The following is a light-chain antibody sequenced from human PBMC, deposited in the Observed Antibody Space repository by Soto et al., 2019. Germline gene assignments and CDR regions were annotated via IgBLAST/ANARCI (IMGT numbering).Light chain of an antibody. Sequence: QSALTQPASVSGSPGQSIALSCTGTSGDVGAHNYVSWYQHHPGKAPKLILYDVNKRPSGVSNRFSGSKSGNTASLTISGLQAEDEADYFCSSYTSSSTLLVFGGGTKLTVL. CDR1: SGDVGAHNY. CDR3: SSYTSSSTLLV. CDR2: DVN. V-gene: IGLV2-14*03. J-gene: IGLJ2*01.